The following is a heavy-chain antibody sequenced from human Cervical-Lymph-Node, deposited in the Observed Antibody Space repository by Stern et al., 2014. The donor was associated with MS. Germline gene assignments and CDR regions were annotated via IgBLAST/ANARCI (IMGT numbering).Heavy chain of an antibody. CDR1: GGSISSSSYY. V-gene: IGHV4-39*01. J-gene: IGHJ6*02. D-gene: IGHD4-11*01. CDR2: IYYSGST. CDR3: ARHDYTLMDV. Sequence: QVQLVESGPGLVKPSETLSLTCTVSGGSISSSSYYWGWIRQPPGKGLEWIGSIYYSGSTYYNPSLKSRVTISVDTSKNQVSRKLSSVTAADTAVYYCARHDYTLMDVWGQGTTVTVSS.